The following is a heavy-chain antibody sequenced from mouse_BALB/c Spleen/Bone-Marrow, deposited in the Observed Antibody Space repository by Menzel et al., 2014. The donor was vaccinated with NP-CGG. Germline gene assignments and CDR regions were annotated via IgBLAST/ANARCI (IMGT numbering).Heavy chain of an antibody. CDR2: INPYNGGT. Sequence: QVQLQQSGAELVKPGASVKLSCKASGYTFTRYYTYWVKQRPGQGLEWIGGINPYNGGTHFNEKFMSKATLTVDKSSSTAYMQLNSLTSEDSAVYYCSLLGDYWGQGTTLTVSS. CDR1: GYTFTRYY. V-gene: IGHV1-53*01. J-gene: IGHJ2*01. CDR3: SLLGDY. D-gene: IGHD1-1*01.